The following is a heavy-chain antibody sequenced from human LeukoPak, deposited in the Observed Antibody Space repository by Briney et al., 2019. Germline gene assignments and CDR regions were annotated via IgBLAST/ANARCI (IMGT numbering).Heavy chain of an antibody. CDR3: VRPKHSSTSWPHYGMDV. CDR1: GFTVSSNY. CDR2: IYSDGST. Sequence: GGSLRLSCAAPGFTVSSNYLSWVRQAPGKGLEWVSLIYSDGSTYYADSVRGRFTISRDNSKNTVYLQMNSMRAEDTAVFYCVRPKHSSTSWPHYGMDVWGQGTTVTVSS. J-gene: IGHJ6*02. V-gene: IGHV3-66*04. D-gene: IGHD2-2*01.